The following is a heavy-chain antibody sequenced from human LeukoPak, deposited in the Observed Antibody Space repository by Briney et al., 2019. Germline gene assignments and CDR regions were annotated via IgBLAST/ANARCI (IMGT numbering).Heavy chain of an antibody. D-gene: IGHD3-22*01. J-gene: IGHJ4*02. CDR2: INHSGST. CDR1: GGSFSGYY. V-gene: IGHV4-34*01. CDR3: ARGGGFYYYDSSGYPGLGY. Sequence: SDTLSLTCAVYGGSFSGYYWSWIRQPPGKGLEWIGEINHSGSTNYNPSLKSRVTISVDTSKNQFSLKLSSVTAADTAVYYCARGGGFYYYDSSGYPGLGYWGQGTLVTVSS.